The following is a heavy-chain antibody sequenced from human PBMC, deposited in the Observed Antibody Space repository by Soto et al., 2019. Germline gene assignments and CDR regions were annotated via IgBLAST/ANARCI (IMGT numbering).Heavy chain of an antibody. J-gene: IGHJ4*02. CDR2: INYSGST. V-gene: IGHV4-59*01. CDR3: AGGGGYSYGMFDY. D-gene: IGHD5-18*01. Sequence: SETLSLTCTVSGGSISSYYWTWIRQAPGKGLEWIGYINYSGSTNSNPSLKSRVTISVDTSKNQFSLKLSSVTAADAAVYYCAGGGGYSYGMFDYWGQGILVTVSS. CDR1: GGSISSYY.